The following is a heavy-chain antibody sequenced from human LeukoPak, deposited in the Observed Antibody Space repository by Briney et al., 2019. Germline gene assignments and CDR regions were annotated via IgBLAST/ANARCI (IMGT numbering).Heavy chain of an antibody. Sequence: PSETLPLTCTVSGDSISSSSYYWGWIRQPPGKGLEWIGSIYHYGNTYYNPSLKSRVTISLDTSKNQLSLKLSSVTAADTAVYYCATRYNWNDGGRYFDYWGQGTLVTVSS. V-gene: IGHV4-39*01. CDR2: IYHYGNT. CDR1: GDSISSSSYY. D-gene: IGHD1-1*01. J-gene: IGHJ4*02. CDR3: ATRYNWNDGGRYFDY.